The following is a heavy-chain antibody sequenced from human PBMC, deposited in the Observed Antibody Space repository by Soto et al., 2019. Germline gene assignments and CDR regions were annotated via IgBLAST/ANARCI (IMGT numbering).Heavy chain of an antibody. J-gene: IGHJ4*02. CDR3: VRDHSQEWYSSGWLDY. Sequence: ASETLSLTCTVSGGSISSYYWSWIRQPPGKGLEWIGYIYYSGSTNYNPSLKSRVTISVDTSKNQFSLKLSSVTAADTAVYYCVRDHSQEWYSSGWLDYWGQGTLVTVSS. CDR2: IYYSGST. V-gene: IGHV4-59*01. CDR1: GGSISSYY. D-gene: IGHD6-19*01.